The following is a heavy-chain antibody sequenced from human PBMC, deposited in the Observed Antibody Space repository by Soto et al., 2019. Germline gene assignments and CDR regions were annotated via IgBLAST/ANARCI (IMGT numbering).Heavy chain of an antibody. CDR1: GFTFSSYG. CDR3: ARTLYDSSGYHHFQH. CDR2: IWYDGSNK. J-gene: IGHJ1*01. V-gene: IGHV3-33*01. Sequence: GGSLRLSCAASGFTFSSYGMHWVRQAPGKGLEWVAVIWYDGSNKYYAGSVKGRFTISRDNSKNTLYLRMNSLKAEDTAVYYCARTLYDSSGYHHFQHWGQGTLVTVSS. D-gene: IGHD3-22*01.